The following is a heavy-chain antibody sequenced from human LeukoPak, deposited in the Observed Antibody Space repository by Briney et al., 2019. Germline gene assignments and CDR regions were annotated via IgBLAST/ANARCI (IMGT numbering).Heavy chain of an antibody. J-gene: IGHJ6*02. CDR1: GFTFSSYG. Sequence: GGSLRLSCAASGFTFSSYGMHWVRQAPGKGLVWVSRINSDGSSTSYADSVKGRFTISRDNAKNTLYLQMNSLRAEDTAVYYCARSYIHYDFWSGYLPDEDPIYYGMDVWGQGTTVTVSS. V-gene: IGHV3-74*01. CDR3: ARSYIHYDFWSGYLPDEDPIYYGMDV. D-gene: IGHD3-3*01. CDR2: INSDGSST.